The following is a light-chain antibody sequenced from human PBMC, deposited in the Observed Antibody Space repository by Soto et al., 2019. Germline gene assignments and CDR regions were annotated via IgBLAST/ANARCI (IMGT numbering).Light chain of an antibody. J-gene: IGKJ1*01. V-gene: IGKV1-39*01. CDR3: QESYSTS. CDR1: QYISTY. CDR2: VAS. Sequence: DIQITQSPSSLSASVLESLTITCRASQYISTYLNWYQQKPGKAPKLLIYVASNLQSGVPSRFSGSGSGTDFTLTISSLQPEDIATYYCQESYSTSFGQGTKVDIK.